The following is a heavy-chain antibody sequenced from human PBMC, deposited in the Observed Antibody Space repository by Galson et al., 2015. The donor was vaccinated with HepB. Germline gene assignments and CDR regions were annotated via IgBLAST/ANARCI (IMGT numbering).Heavy chain of an antibody. Sequence: SLRLSCAASGFAFDSRAMSWVRQAPGRGLEWISGITGKGDSTFYADSVKGRFTVSKDNSNNMSRNQFSLKLSSGTAADTAISYCASGSEDNYGSFDYWGQGTLVTVSS. V-gene: IGHV3-23*01. J-gene: IGHJ4*02. CDR3: ASGSEDNYGSFDY. CDR1: GFAFDSRA. CDR2: ITGKGDST. D-gene: IGHD3-10*01.